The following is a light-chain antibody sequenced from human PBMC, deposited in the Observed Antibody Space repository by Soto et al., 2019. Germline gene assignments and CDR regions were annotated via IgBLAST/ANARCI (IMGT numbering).Light chain of an antibody. CDR1: SSNIGAGYD. CDR2: GNS. J-gene: IGLJ3*02. CDR3: QSYDTSLRAWV. Sequence: QSVLTQPPSVSGAPGQRVTISCTGGSSNIGAGYDVHWYRQFPGTAPKLLVYGNSNRPSGISDRFSASNSGSSASLAITGLQAEDEADYYCQSYDTSLRAWVFGGGTKLTVL. V-gene: IGLV1-40*01.